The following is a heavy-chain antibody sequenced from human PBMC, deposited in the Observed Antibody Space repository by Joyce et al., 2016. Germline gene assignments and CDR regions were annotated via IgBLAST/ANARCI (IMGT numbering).Heavy chain of an antibody. D-gene: IGHD1-26*01. Sequence: EVQLVESGGGLVQPGGSLRLSCTASGFTFSSYWMHWVRQVSGKGLVWFSHMSSDESSTSYADSVKGRFTISRDNAKNTLYLHMNSLRTEDTAVYYCARTGGSYYDYYYYGLDVWGQGTTVIVSS. CDR3: ARTGGSYYDYYYYGLDV. J-gene: IGHJ6*02. V-gene: IGHV3-74*01. CDR1: GFTFSSYW. CDR2: MSSDESST.